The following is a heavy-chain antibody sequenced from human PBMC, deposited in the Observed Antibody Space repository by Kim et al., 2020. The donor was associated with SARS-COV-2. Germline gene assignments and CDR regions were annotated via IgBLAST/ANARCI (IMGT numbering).Heavy chain of an antibody. D-gene: IGHD2-21*01. CDR1: GVSIGSNSYY. Sequence: SETLSLTCTVSGVSIGSNSYYWGWICQPPGKGLEWIGSIYYSGSTYYNPSLKSRVTISVDTSKNQFSLMMSSVTAADTTVYYCARPHSPGYFDYWGQGTLVTVSS. CDR2: IYYSGST. V-gene: IGHV4-39*01. J-gene: IGHJ4*02. CDR3: ARPHSPGYFDY.